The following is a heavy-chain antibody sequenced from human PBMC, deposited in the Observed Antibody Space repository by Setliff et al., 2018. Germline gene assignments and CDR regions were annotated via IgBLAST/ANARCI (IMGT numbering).Heavy chain of an antibody. CDR2: ISGSGGST. CDR3: AKRGHYSSSDGLSFDF. D-gene: IGHD6-6*01. CDR1: GFTFSNYA. V-gene: IGHV3-23*01. Sequence: GGSLRLSCAASGFTFSNYAMSWVRQAPGKGLEWVSAISGSGGSTYYADSVKGRFTISRDNSKNTLYLQMDSLRAEDTAVYYCAKRGHYSSSDGLSFDFWGQGTQVTVSS. J-gene: IGHJ4*02.